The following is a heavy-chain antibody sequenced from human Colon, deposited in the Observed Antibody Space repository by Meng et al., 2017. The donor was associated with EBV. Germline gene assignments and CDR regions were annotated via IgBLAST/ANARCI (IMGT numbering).Heavy chain of an antibody. CDR3: ARDQIGGDGWFDP. V-gene: IGHV4-30-4*01. J-gene: IGHJ5*02. D-gene: IGHD3-10*01. Sequence: VHLQKWRQGPLNPSQTLSLPCSVSGGSITIGGYYWTWIRQPPGKGLEWIGYIFYTGSTYYNPSLKSRVTISLDTSKNQFSLKLSSVTAADTAVYYCARDQIGGDGWFDPWGRGTLVTVSS. CDR2: IFYTGST. CDR1: GGSITIGGYY.